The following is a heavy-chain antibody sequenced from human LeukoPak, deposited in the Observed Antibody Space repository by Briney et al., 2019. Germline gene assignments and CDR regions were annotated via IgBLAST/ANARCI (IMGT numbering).Heavy chain of an antibody. CDR2: IYTSGST. CDR1: GGSVSSGSYY. D-gene: IGHD2-15*01. V-gene: IGHV4-61*02. CDR3: ARVAGDCSGGSCYSNWYFDL. J-gene: IGHJ2*01. Sequence: SETLSLTCTVSGGSVSSGSYYWSWIRQPAGKGLEWIGRIYTSGSTNYNPSLKSRVTMSVDTSKSQFSLKLSSVTAADTAVYYCARVAGDCSGGSCYSNWYFDLWGRGTLVTVSS.